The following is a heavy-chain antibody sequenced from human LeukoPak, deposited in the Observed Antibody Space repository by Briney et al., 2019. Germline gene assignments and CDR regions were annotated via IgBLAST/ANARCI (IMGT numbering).Heavy chain of an antibody. J-gene: IGHJ4*02. CDR2: IYYSGST. Sequence: NPSETLSLTCTVSGGSISSSSYYWGWIRQPPGKGLEWIGSIYYSGSTYYNPSLKSRVTISVDTSKNQFSLKLSSVTAADTAVYYCARRSLSSSRARFDYWGQGTLVTSPQ. D-gene: IGHD6-13*01. CDR1: GGSISSSSYY. V-gene: IGHV4-39*01. CDR3: ARRSLSSSRARFDY.